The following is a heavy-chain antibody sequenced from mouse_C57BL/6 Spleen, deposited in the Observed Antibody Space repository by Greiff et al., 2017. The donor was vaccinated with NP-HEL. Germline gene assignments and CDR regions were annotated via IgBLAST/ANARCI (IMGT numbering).Heavy chain of an antibody. Sequence: EVKLMESGGGLVKPGGSLKLSCAASGFTFSSYAMSWVRQTPEKRLEWVATISDGGSYTYYPDNVKGRFTISRDNAKNNLYLQMSHLKSEDTAMYYCARDRDYYGSSGFAYWGQGTLVTVSA. CDR3: ARDRDYYGSSGFAY. J-gene: IGHJ3*01. D-gene: IGHD1-1*01. CDR2: ISDGGSYT. V-gene: IGHV5-4*01. CDR1: GFTFSSYA.